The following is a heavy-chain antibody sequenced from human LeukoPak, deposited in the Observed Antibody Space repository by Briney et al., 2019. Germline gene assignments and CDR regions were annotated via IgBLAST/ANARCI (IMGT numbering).Heavy chain of an antibody. J-gene: IGHJ3*01. CDR3: AGGGGSDGDV. CDR1: GYTFTDYY. Sequence: AASVKVSCKASGYTFTDYYMHWVRQAPGQGLEWMGRFDPYNGGISYAQKFQGRVTITRDTSVSTDYMELSSLTSDDTAMYYCAGGGGSDGDVWGQGTMVAVS. V-gene: IGHV1-2*06. CDR2: FDPYNGGI. D-gene: IGHD2-21*01.